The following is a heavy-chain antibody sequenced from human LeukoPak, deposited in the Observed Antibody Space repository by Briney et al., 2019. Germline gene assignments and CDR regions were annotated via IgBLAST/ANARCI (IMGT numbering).Heavy chain of an antibody. J-gene: IGHJ4*02. Sequence: SVTLSLTCTVSGGSISSYYWSWIRQPAGKGLEWIGRIYTSGSTNYNPSLKSRVTMSVDTSKNQFSLKLSSVTAADTAVYYCATHCSSTSCYGTDYWGQGTLVTVSS. CDR3: ATHCSSTSCYGTDY. CDR2: IYTSGST. CDR1: GGSISSYY. V-gene: IGHV4-4*07. D-gene: IGHD2-2*01.